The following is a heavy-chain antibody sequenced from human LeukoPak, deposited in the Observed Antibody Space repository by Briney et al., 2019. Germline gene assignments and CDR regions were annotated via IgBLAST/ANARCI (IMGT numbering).Heavy chain of an antibody. CDR1: GGSFSNYY. CDR3: ARVKLTPGDSSGYYWNNNWFDP. J-gene: IGHJ5*02. CDR2: INQSGYI. V-gene: IGHV4-34*01. Sequence: PSETLSLTCAVYGGSFSNYYWNWIRQPPGKGLEWIGEINQSGYISYNPSLKSRVTISVDTSKNQFSLRLSSVTPEDTAVYYCARVKLTPGDSSGYYWNNNWFDPWGQGTLVTVSS. D-gene: IGHD3-22*01.